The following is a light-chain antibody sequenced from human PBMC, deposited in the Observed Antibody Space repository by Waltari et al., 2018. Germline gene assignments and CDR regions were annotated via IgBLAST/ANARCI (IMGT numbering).Light chain of an antibody. CDR3: QQYGNTPRT. CDR2: DTS. CDR1: QSVSRDF. J-gene: IGKJ1*01. V-gene: IGKV3-20*01. Sequence: TQSPGPLSLSPGERATLSCRASQSVSRDFVAWYQKRPGQAPRLLIYDTSSRASGIPDRFSGSGSGTDFTLTISSLEPEDIGTFYCQQYGNTPRTFGQGTKVEIK.